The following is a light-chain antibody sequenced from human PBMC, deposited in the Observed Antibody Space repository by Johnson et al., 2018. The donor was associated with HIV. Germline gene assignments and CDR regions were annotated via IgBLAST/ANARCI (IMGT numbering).Light chain of an antibody. V-gene: IGLV1-51*01. CDR3: GTWDNSLSAGV. J-gene: IGLJ1*01. CDR2: DNH. Sequence: QSFFTQPPSVSAAPGQKVTISCSGSSSNIGKNYVSWYQQVPGTAPKLLIYDNHKRPSGIPDRFSGSKSGTSATLGITGLQTGDEADYYCGTWDNSLSAGVFGTGTKVTVL. CDR1: SSNIGKNY.